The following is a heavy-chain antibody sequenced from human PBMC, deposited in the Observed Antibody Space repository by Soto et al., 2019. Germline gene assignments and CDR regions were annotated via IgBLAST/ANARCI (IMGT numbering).Heavy chain of an antibody. CDR1: GFTFSDHW. D-gene: IGHD6-19*01. CDR2: INTDGSTT. Sequence: PGGSLRLSCVAFGFTFSDHWRHWVRQAPGEGLGGGSRINTDGSTTSYADSVKGRFTISRDNVKNTLFLQMNSLRAEDTAIYYCVPLAVGGDYGYDYWGQGTLVTVSS. CDR3: VPLAVGGDYGYDY. J-gene: IGHJ4*02. V-gene: IGHV3-74*01.